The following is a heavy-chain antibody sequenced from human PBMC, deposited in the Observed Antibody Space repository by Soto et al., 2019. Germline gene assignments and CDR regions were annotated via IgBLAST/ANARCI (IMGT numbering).Heavy chain of an antibody. Sequence: GGSLRLSCAASGFTFSSYWMSWVRQAPGKGLEWVANIKQDGSEKYYVDSVKGRFTISRDNAKNSLYLQMNSLRAEDTAVYYCARDMVVVPAARALDYWGQGTLVTVSS. CDR3: ARDMVVVPAARALDY. CDR2: IKQDGSEK. CDR1: GFTFSSYW. V-gene: IGHV3-7*01. J-gene: IGHJ4*02. D-gene: IGHD2-2*01.